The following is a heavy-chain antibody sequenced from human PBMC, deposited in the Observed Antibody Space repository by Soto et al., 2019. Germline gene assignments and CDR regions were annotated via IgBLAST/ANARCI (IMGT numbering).Heavy chain of an antibody. CDR2: IYYTGYT. CDR1: GGSISSYY. CDR3: ARVKWFGESGFDY. V-gene: IGHV4-59*01. J-gene: IGHJ4*02. D-gene: IGHD3-10*01. Sequence: ETLSLTCTVSGGSISSYYWSWIRQPPGKGLEWIGYIYYTGYTNYNPSLKSRVTISVDTSKNQFSLNVSSVTAADTAVYYCARVKWFGESGFDYWGQGTLVTVSS.